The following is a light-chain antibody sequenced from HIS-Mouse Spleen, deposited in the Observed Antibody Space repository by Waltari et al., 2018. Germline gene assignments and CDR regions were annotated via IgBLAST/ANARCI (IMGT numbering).Light chain of an antibody. CDR2: EDS. Sequence: SYELTQPPSVSVSPGQTARITCSGDALPKKYAYWYQQKSGQAPLLVIYEDSKRPSGIPERFSGSSSGTMATLTISGAQVEDEAAYYCYSTDSSGNHRVFGGGTKLTVL. V-gene: IGLV3-10*01. CDR1: ALPKKY. CDR3: YSTDSSGNHRV. J-gene: IGLJ2*01.